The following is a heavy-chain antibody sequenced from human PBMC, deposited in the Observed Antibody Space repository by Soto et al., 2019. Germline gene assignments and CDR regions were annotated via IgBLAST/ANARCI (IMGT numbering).Heavy chain of an antibody. J-gene: IGHJ6*02. CDR1: GYSFTSYW. Sequence: GESLKISCKGSGYSFTSYWISWVHQMPGEGLEWMGRIDPSDSYTDYSPSFQGHVTISADKSISTAYLQWSSLKASDTAMYYCASSYCSSPSFYGPINYYSGMDVWGQGTTATAP. V-gene: IGHV5-10-1*01. CDR2: IDPSDSYT. CDR3: ASSYCSSPSFYGPINYYSGMDV. D-gene: IGHD2-2*01.